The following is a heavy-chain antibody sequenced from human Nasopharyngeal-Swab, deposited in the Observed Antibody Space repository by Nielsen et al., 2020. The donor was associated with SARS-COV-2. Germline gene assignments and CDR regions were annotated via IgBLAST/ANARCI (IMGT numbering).Heavy chain of an antibody. V-gene: IGHV3-23*01. Sequence: GESLMISCAASGFTFSSYAMCWVRQAPGKGLEWVSAISGSGGSTYYADSVKGRFTIPRDNSKNTLYLQMNSLRAEDTAVYYCAKESSITIFGVVASDVWGKGTTVTVSS. CDR2: ISGSGGST. CDR3: AKESSITIFGVVASDV. J-gene: IGHJ6*04. CDR1: GFTFSSYA. D-gene: IGHD3-3*01.